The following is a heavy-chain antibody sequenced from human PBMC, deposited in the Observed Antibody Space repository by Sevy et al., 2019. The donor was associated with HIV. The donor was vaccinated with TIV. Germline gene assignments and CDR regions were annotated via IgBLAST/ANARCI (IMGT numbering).Heavy chain of an antibody. CDR1: GFTFSNYW. J-gene: IGHJ3*01. CDR3: AREGDTVLVPTAVDAFDF. CDR2: IKTDGSNR. V-gene: IGHV3-74*01. Sequence: GGSLRLSCAASGFTFSNYWMYWVRQAPGKGLVWVSRIKTDGSNRDSADSVKGRFFISRDNAKNQLYLQMNSLRAEDTAVYYCAREGDTVLVPTAVDAFDFWGQGTMVTVSS. D-gene: IGHD2-2*01.